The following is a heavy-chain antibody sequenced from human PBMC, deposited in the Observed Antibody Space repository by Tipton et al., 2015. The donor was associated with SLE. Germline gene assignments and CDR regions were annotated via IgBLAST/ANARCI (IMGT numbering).Heavy chain of an antibody. CDR3: ARHPPGPPLAGWFDP. CDR1: GVSISSASYY. V-gene: IGHV4-61*02. Sequence: TLSLTCTVSGVSISSASYYWNWIRQPAGKGLEWIGRAYTTGSPYYNPSLESRVAISMDTSKNQFSLKLTAVTAADTAVYYCARHPPGPPLAGWFDPWGQGTLVTVSS. CDR2: AYTTGSP. J-gene: IGHJ5*02.